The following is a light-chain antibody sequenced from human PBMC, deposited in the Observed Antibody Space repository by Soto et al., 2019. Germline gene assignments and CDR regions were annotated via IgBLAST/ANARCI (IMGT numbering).Light chain of an antibody. J-gene: IGKJ5*01. CDR1: QSVSSY. V-gene: IGKV3-11*01. CDR2: DAS. Sequence: EIVLKQSPPTMFLTPGERATLLCRARQSVSSYLAWYQHKPGQAPRLLIYDASNRATGIPARFSGSGSGTDFTLTISSLEPEDFAVYYCQQRSNWPTFGQGTRLEIK. CDR3: QQRSNWPT.